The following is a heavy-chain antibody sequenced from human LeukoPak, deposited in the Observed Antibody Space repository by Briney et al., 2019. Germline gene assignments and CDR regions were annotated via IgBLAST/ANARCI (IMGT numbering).Heavy chain of an antibody. Sequence: PGGSLRLSCAASGFTVGTKYMNWVRQAPGKGLEWVSIIYSRGTTYYADSVKGRFTISRDTSKNTLSLQMNSLRAEDTAVYFCARVGDHFHWNLDLWGRGTLVTVSS. D-gene: IGHD5-24*01. CDR1: GFTVGTKY. J-gene: IGHJ2*01. CDR3: ARVGDHFHWNLDL. CDR2: IYSRGTT. V-gene: IGHV3-53*01.